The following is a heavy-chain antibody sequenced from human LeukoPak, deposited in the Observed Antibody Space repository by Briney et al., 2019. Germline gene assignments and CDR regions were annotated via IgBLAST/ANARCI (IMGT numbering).Heavy chain of an antibody. J-gene: IGHJ6*02. CDR3: ARGSYPYSHGMDV. CDR1: GYNFNNYG. CDR2: ISARTGNT. D-gene: IGHD1-26*01. V-gene: IGHV1-18*01. Sequence: ASVKVSCKASGYNFNNYGVSWVRQAPGQGLEWMGWISARTGNTNYAQKVQGRVTMTTDTSTTTAYMELGSLGSDDTAVYYCARGSYPYSHGMDVWGQGTTVTASS.